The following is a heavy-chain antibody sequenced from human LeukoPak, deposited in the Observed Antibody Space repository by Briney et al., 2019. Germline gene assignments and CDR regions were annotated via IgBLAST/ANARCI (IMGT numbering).Heavy chain of an antibody. CDR3: ARGGVYFDY. D-gene: IGHD3-10*01. J-gene: IGHJ4*02. CDR2: IYYRGST. V-gene: IGHV4-59*01. CDR1: GGSISSYY. Sequence: SETLSLTCTVSGGSISSYYWSWIRQPPGKGLEWIGYIYYRGSTNYNPPLKSRVTIPVDTSKTPFSLKLSSVPAADTAVYYCARGGVYFDYWGQGTLVTVSS.